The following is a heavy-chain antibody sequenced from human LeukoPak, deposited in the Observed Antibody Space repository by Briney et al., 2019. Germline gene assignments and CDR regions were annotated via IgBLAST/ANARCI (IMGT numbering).Heavy chain of an antibody. D-gene: IGHD6-19*01. J-gene: IGHJ4*02. CDR3: TSSAWYVY. CDR1: GFTFGDYA. Sequence: PGRSLRLSCTASGFTFGDYAMSWVRQAPGKGLEWVGFIRSKAYGGTTDYAASVKGRFTVSRDDSKSIAYLQMNSLKTEDTAVYYCTSSAWYVYWGQGTLVTVSS. CDR2: IRSKAYGGTT. V-gene: IGHV3-49*04.